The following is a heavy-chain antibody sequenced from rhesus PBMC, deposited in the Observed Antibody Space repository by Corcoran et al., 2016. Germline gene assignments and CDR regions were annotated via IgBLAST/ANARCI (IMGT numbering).Heavy chain of an antibody. D-gene: IGHD6-37*01. CDR3: AKDAVGAFDY. Sequence: EVQLVESGGGLVQPGGSLRLSCTGSGFTFSSYYMYWVRPAPGKGLEWVSAINTGGGSTWYTDSVKGRFTISKENAKNTLYLQMDSLRAEDTAVYYCAKDAVGAFDYWGQEVLVTVSS. CDR1: GFTFSSYY. CDR2: INTGGGST. J-gene: IGHJ4*01. V-gene: IGHV3-8*01.